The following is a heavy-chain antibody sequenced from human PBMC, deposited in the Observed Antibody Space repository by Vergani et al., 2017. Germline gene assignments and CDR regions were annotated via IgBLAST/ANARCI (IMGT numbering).Heavy chain of an antibody. CDR3: ARPLKSRGDYYYMDV. V-gene: IGHV4-39*01. J-gene: IGHJ6*03. CDR1: GGFISSNNYY. Sequence: QLQLQESGPGLVKPSETLSLTCSVSGGFISSNNYYWGWIRQPPGKGLVCIGFINYSGSTYYNLSLKSRVTISVDTSKNHHALKLSSVTAADTAVYYCARPLKSRGDYYYMDVWGKGTTVIVS. CDR2: INYSGST. D-gene: IGHD3-16*01.